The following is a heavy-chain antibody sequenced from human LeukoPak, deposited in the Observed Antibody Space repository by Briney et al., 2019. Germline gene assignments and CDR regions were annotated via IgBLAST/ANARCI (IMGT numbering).Heavy chain of an antibody. D-gene: IGHD5-24*01. CDR2: INAGGDT. CDR3: ARGLGWKVATMGLFFMDV. CDR1: VGSIRGYD. V-gene: IGHV4-34*01. J-gene: IGHJ6*03. Sequence: SETLSLTCGVNVGSIRGYDWSWVRQPPGKGLEWIGEINAGGDTKYNPSLKSRVTMSVDTFRNQFSLTVTSVTAADTAVYYCARGLGWKVATMGLFFMDVWGEGTTVTVSS.